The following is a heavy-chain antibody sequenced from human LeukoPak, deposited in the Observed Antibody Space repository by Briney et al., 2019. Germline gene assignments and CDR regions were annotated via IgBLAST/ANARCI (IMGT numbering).Heavy chain of an antibody. CDR3: ARGIRGDSSGYDFDY. V-gene: IGHV3-21*01. J-gene: IGHJ4*02. Sequence: GGSLRLSCAASGFTFSSYSMTWVRQAPGKGLEWVSSISSSSSYIYYADSVKGRFTISRDNAKNSLYLQMNSLRAEDTAVYYCARGIRGDSSGYDFDYWGQGTLVTVSS. CDR2: ISSSSSYI. CDR1: GFTFSSYS. D-gene: IGHD3-22*01.